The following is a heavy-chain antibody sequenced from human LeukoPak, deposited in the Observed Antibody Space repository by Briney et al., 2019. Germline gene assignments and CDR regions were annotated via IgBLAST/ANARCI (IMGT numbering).Heavy chain of an antibody. CDR2: INRDGSEK. CDR3: ARPNYDFWSGYLLGGDYYYYGMDV. CDR1: GFIFSSYW. D-gene: IGHD3-3*01. J-gene: IGHJ6*02. V-gene: IGHV3-7*01. Sequence: GGSLRLSCVASGFIFSSYWMTWVRQAPGKGPEWVANINRDGSEKNYVDSVKGRFTISRDNAKNTLYLQMNSLRAEDTAVYYCARPNYDFWSGYLLGGDYYYYGMDVWGQGTTVTVSS.